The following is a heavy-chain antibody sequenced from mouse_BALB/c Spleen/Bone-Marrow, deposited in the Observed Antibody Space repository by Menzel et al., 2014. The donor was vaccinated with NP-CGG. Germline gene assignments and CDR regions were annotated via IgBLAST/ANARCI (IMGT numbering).Heavy chain of an antibody. J-gene: IGHJ3*01. CDR1: GYAFTSYN. V-gene: IGHV1S135*01. D-gene: IGHD2-1*01. Sequence: XLQQSGPELVKPGASVKVSCKASGYAFTSYNIYWVKQSHGKSLEWIGYIDPYNGDTNYNQKFKVKATLTVDKSSSTAYMHLNSLTSEDSAVYYCASCGNYEAWFAYWGQGTLVTVSA. CDR2: IDPYNGDT. CDR3: ASCGNYEAWFAY.